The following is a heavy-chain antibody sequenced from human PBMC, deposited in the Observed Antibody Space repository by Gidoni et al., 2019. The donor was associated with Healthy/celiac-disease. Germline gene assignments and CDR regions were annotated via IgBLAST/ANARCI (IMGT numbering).Heavy chain of an antibody. CDR3: ARSEDYGDYVLLN. J-gene: IGHJ4*02. CDR2: IYSGGST. CDR1: GFPVSSNY. Sequence: EVQLVESGGGVVQPGGSMTLSCAASGFPVSSNYMSWVRQAPGKGLEWVSVIYSGGSTYYADSVKGRFTISRDNSKNTLYLQMNSLRAEDTAVYYCARSEDYGDYVLLNWGQGTLVTVSS. D-gene: IGHD4-17*01. V-gene: IGHV3-66*01.